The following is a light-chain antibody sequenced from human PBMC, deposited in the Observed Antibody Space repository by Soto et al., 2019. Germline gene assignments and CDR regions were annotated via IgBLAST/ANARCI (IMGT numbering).Light chain of an antibody. J-gene: IGLJ1*01. CDR3: CSYAGSYTYV. Sequence: QSALTQPRSVSGSPGQSVTISCTGTSSDVSGYNYVSWYQQHPGKAPKLMIYDVGKRPSGVPDRFSGSKSGNTASLTISGLQAEDEADYYCCSYAGSYTYVFGTGTKLTVL. V-gene: IGLV2-11*01. CDR1: SSDVSGYNY. CDR2: DVG.